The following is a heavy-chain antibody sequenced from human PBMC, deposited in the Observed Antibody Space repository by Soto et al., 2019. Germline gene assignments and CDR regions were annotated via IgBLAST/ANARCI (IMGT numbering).Heavy chain of an antibody. CDR3: ARVVVLTGYYDYFDY. Sequence: SVKVSCKASGVTFSSYAISWVRQAPGQGLEWMGGIIPIFGTANYAQKFQGRVTITADESTSTAYMELSSLRSEDTAVYYCARVVVLTGYYDYFDYWGQGTLVTVSS. CDR2: IIPIFGTA. J-gene: IGHJ4*02. CDR1: GVTFSSYA. D-gene: IGHD3-9*01. V-gene: IGHV1-69*13.